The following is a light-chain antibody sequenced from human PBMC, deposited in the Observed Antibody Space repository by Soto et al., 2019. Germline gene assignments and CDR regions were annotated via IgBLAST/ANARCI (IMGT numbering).Light chain of an antibody. J-gene: IGKJ2*01. CDR3: QQSYSTPYT. Sequence: EIVMTQSRATLSVSPGESATLSCRASQSVTDDLAWYQQRPGQAPRLLIYRASTRAAGIPARFSGSGSGTDFPLTISSLQPEDFATYYCQQSYSTPYTFGQGTKLEIK. CDR2: RAS. CDR1: QSVTDD. V-gene: IGKV3-15*01.